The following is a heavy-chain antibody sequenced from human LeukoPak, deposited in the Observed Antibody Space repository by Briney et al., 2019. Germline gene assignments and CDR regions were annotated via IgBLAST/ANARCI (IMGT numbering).Heavy chain of an antibody. Sequence: SETLSLTCAVSGGSISSSNWWSWVRQPPGKGLEWIGEIYHSGSTNYNPSLKSRATISVDKSKNQFSLKLSSVTAADTAVYYCARFSGSYDSSGYYGFDYWGQGTLVTVSS. CDR2: IYHSGST. V-gene: IGHV4-4*02. CDR3: ARFSGSYDSSGYYGFDY. D-gene: IGHD3-22*01. CDR1: GGSISSSNW. J-gene: IGHJ4*02.